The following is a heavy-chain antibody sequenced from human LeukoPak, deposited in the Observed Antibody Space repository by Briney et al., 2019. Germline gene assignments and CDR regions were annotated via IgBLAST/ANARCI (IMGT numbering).Heavy chain of an antibody. D-gene: IGHD5-18*01. CDR2: ISAYNGNT. CDR1: GYTFTSYG. Sequence: ASVKVSCKASGYTFTSYGISWVRQAPGQGLEWMGWISAYNGNTNYAQKLQGRVTMTTDTSTSTAYMELRSLRSDDTAVYYCARLHRDTAMVTLGYYMGVWGKGTTVTVSS. V-gene: IGHV1-18*01. J-gene: IGHJ6*03. CDR3: ARLHRDTAMVTLGYYMGV.